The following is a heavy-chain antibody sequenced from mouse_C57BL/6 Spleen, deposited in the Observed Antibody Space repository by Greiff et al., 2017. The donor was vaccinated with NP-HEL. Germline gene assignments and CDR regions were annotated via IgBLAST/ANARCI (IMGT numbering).Heavy chain of an antibody. CDR2: IYPRDGST. J-gene: IGHJ4*01. D-gene: IGHD1-1*01. Sequence: VQLQQSDAELVKPGASVKISCKVSGYTFTDHTIHWMKQRPEQGLEWIGYIYPRDGSTKYNEKFKGKANLTADKSSSQAYMQLNRLTSEASAVYFCARPYYYGRGYAMDYWGQGTSVTVSS. CDR3: ARPYYYGRGYAMDY. CDR1: GYTFTDHT. V-gene: IGHV1-78*01.